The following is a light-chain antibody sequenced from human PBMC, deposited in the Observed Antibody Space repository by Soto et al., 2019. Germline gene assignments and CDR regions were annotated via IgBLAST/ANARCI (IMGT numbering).Light chain of an antibody. Sequence: QSVLTQPPSASGSPEPSVTISCTGTSNDVGGHDFVAWHHQHPGKGPRLMIYDVSKRPSGIPERFSGSKSVYTAFLTAAGLQAEDEADYCCSSFVGGNTYVFGTGNKVPAL. CDR2: DVS. CDR3: SSFVGGNTYV. J-gene: IGLJ1*01. V-gene: IGLV2-8*01. CDR1: SNDVGGHDF.